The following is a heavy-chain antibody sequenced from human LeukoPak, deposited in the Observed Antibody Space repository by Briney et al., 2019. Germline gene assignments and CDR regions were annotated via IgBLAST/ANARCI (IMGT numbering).Heavy chain of an antibody. CDR2: INHSGST. D-gene: IGHD5-18*01. Sequence: SETLSLTCTVSGGSISNYYWNWVRQSPGKGLEWIGEINHSGSTNYNPSLKSRVTISVDTSKNQFSLKLSSVTAADTAVYYCASRDTATGLDWGQGTLVTVSS. V-gene: IGHV4-34*01. J-gene: IGHJ4*02. CDR1: GGSISNYY. CDR3: ASRDTATGLD.